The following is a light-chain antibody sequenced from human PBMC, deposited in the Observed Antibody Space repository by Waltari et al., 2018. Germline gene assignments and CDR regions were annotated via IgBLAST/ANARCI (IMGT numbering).Light chain of an antibody. CDR3: QQRRNWPLT. CDR1: QSVSYY. J-gene: IGKJ4*01. V-gene: IGKV3-11*01. Sequence: EIVLTQSPATLSLSPGERATLSCRASQSVSYYLAWYQQRPGQAPRLLIYDTSHRATGIPGRFSGSGSETDFTLTISSLEPEDFAVYYCQQRRNWPLTFGGGTKVEIK. CDR2: DTS.